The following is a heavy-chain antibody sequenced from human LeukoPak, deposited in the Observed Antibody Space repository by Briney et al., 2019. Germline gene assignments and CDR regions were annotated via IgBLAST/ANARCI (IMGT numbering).Heavy chain of an antibody. V-gene: IGHV3-30*03. D-gene: IGHD3-3*01. CDR1: GFTFSSYG. Sequence: PGGSLRLSCAASGFTFSSYGMHWVRQAPGKGLEWVAVISYDGSNKYYADSVKGRFTISRDNSKNTLYLQMNSLRAGDTAVYYCAREFFYYYMDVWGKGTTVTVSS. CDR2: ISYDGSNK. CDR3: AREFFYYYMDV. J-gene: IGHJ6*03.